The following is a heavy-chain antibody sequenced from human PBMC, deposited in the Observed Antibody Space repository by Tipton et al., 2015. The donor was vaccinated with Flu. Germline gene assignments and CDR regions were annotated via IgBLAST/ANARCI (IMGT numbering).Heavy chain of an antibody. D-gene: IGHD1-26*01. Sequence: SLRLSCSASGFSVSNNYLSWVRQAPGKGLEWVSVLYSAGNTDYADSVNGRFTISRDNSMNTLYLQMNSLRAEDTAAYYCARALGVGARGARHYYYYGMDIWGPETTVTVSS. V-gene: IGHV3-53*01. CDR1: GFSVSNNY. CDR2: LYSAGNT. CDR3: ARALGVGARGARHYYYYGMDI. J-gene: IGHJ6*02.